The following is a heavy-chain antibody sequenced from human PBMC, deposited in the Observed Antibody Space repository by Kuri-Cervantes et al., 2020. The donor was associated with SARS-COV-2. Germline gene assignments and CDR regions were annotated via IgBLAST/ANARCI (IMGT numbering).Heavy chain of an antibody. V-gene: IGHV3-33*08. D-gene: IGHD3-22*01. CDR1: GFTFSSYG. Sequence: GESLKISCAASGFTFSSYGMHWVRQAPGKGLEWVAVIWYDGSNKYYADSVKGRFTISRDNSKNTLYLQMNSLRAEDTAVYYCARVMLLNSMIVVVHGFDIWGQGTMVTVSS. CDR3: ARVMLLNSMIVVVHGFDI. CDR2: IWYDGSNK. J-gene: IGHJ3*02.